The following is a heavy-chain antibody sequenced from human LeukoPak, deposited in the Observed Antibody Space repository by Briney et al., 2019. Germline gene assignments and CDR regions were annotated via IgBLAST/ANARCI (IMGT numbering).Heavy chain of an antibody. CDR3: ARLTEDNYFMDV. Sequence: SETLSLTCAVSGYSISSGYYWGWIRQPPGKGLEWIGSIYHSGSTYYNPSLKSRVTISVDTSKNQFSLKLSSVTAADTAVYYCARLTEDNYFMDVWGKGTTVTVSS. J-gene: IGHJ6*04. CDR1: GYSISSGYY. D-gene: IGHD2-21*02. CDR2: IYHSGST. V-gene: IGHV4-38-2*01.